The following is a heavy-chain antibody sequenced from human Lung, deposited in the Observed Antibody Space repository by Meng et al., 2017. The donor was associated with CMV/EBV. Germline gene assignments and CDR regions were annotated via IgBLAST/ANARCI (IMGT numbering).Heavy chain of an antibody. Sequence: SXXVSCKASGYTFTAHYFHWVRQAPGQGLEWMGWIHPNRGDTNYAQQFQGRVTLTRDTCINTGYMELTRLTSDDTAVYYCARDNNWGPDYWGQGTLVTVSS. V-gene: IGHV1-2*02. CDR3: ARDNNWGPDY. D-gene: IGHD7-27*01. CDR2: IHPNRGDT. CDR1: GYTFTAHY. J-gene: IGHJ4*02.